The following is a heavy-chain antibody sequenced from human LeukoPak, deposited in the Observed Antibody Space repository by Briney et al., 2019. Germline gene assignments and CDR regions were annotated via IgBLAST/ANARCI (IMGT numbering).Heavy chain of an antibody. CDR2: INAGNGNT. CDR3: ARDPNWGYDAFDI. V-gene: IGHV1-3*01. CDR1: GYTFTSYA. D-gene: IGHD7-27*01. Sequence: GASVKVSCKASGYTFTSYAMHWVRQAPGQRLEWMGWINAGNGNTKYSQKFQGRVTITRDTSASTAYMELSSLRPEDTAVYYCARDPNWGYDAFDIWGQGTMVTVSS. J-gene: IGHJ3*02.